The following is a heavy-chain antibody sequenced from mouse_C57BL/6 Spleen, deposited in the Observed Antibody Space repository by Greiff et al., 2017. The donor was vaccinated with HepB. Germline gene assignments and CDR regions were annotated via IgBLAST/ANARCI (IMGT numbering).Heavy chain of an antibody. CDR3: ARRGIYDGYYEAY. J-gene: IGHJ3*01. V-gene: IGHV1-55*01. CDR2: IYPGSGST. CDR1: GYTFTSYW. D-gene: IGHD2-3*01. Sequence: QVQLQQSGAELVKPGASVKMSCKASGYTFTSYWITWVKQRPGQGLEWIGDIYPGSGSTNYNEKFKSKATLTVDTSSSTAYMQLSSLTSEDSAVYYCARRGIYDGYYEAYWGQGTLVTVSA.